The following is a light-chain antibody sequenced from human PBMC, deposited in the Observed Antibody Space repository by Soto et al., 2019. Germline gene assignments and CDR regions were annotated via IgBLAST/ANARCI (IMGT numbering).Light chain of an antibody. CDR1: QSISTY. J-gene: IGKJ1*01. CDR3: LQHNSYPWT. Sequence: DIQMTQSPSSLSASVVDRVTITCRASQSISTYLNWYQQKAGLAPKLLIYAASSLQSGVPSRFSGSGSGTEFTLTISSLQPEDFATYYCLQHNSYPWTFGQGTKVDIK. V-gene: IGKV1-17*01. CDR2: AAS.